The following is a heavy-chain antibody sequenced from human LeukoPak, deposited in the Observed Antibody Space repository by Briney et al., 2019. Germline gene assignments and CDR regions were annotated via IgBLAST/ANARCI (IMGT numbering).Heavy chain of an antibody. V-gene: IGHV3-30*02. J-gene: IGHJ4*02. Sequence: GGSLRLSCAASGFTFSSYGMHWVRQAPGKGLEWVAFVRYDGSNKYYADSVKGRFTISRDNSKNTLYLQMNSLRAEDTAVYYCAKWVDGYNTGDDYWGQGTLATVSS. CDR3: AKWVDGYNTGDDY. D-gene: IGHD5-24*01. CDR2: VRYDGSNK. CDR1: GFTFSSYG.